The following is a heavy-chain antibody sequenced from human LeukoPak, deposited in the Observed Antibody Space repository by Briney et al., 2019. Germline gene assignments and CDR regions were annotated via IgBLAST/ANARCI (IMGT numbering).Heavy chain of an antibody. Sequence: HPGESLRLSCAASGFTVSSNYMSWVPQAPGKGLEWVSVFYSGGSTYYADSVKGRFTISRDNSKNTLYLQMNSLRAEDTAVYYCATSRVISDNYFDYWGQGTLVTVS. V-gene: IGHV3-53*01. CDR3: ATSRVISDNYFDY. J-gene: IGHJ4*02. CDR1: GFTVSSNY. CDR2: FYSGGST. D-gene: IGHD3-22*01.